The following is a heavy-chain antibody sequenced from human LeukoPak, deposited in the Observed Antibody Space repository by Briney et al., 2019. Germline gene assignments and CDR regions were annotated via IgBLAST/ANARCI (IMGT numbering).Heavy chain of an antibody. CDR1: GFTFSSYG. V-gene: IGHV3-30*02. CDR2: IRYDGSNK. CDR3: AKDLVATGGSGAFYIDY. J-gene: IGHJ4*02. D-gene: IGHD5-12*01. Sequence: PGGSLRLSCAASGFTFSSYGMHWVRQAPGKGLEWVAFIRYDGSNKYYADSVKGRFTISRDNSKNTLYLQMNSLRAEDTAVYYCAKDLVATGGSGAFYIDYWGQGTLVTVSS.